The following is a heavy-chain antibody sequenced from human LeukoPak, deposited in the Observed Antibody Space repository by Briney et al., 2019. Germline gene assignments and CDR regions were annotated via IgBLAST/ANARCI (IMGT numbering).Heavy chain of an antibody. CDR2: ISYSGST. CDR3: VRGANWFDT. J-gene: IGHJ5*02. V-gene: IGHV4-59*01. CDR1: GGSMSKYY. Sequence: PSETLSLTCIVSGGSMSKYYWSWIRQPPGEGLEWIGYISYSGSTNYNPSLKSPVTTSVDTSRNQFSLKLSTVTAADTAVYYCVRGANWFDTWGQGTLVTVSS.